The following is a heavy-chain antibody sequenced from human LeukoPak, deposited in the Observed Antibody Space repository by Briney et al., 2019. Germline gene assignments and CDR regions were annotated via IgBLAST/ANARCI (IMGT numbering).Heavy chain of an antibody. V-gene: IGHV4-34*01. CDR2: INHSGST. CDR3: ARDSLGSSSYDY. D-gene: IGHD6-6*01. J-gene: IGHJ4*02. CDR1: GGSFSGYY. Sequence: PSETLSLTCAVYGGSFSGYYWSWIRQPPGKGLEWIGEINHSGSTNYNPSLKSRVTISVDTSKNQFSLKLSSVTAADTAVYYCARDSLGSSSYDYWGQGTLVTVSS.